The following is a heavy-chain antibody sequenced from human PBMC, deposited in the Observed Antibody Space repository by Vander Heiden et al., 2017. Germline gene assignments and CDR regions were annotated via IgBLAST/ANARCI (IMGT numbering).Heavy chain of an antibody. CDR3: AKAVGYGSYYFDY. D-gene: IGHD2-15*01. V-gene: IGHV3-23*01. CDR1: GFTFSSYA. CDR2: ISGSGGST. Sequence: EVQLLESGGGLVQPGGSLRLSCAASGFTFSSYAMSWVRQAPGKGLGWVSAISGSGGSTYYADSVKGRFTISRDNSKNTLYLQMNSLRAEDTAVYYCAKAVGYGSYYFDYWGQGTLVTVSS. J-gene: IGHJ4*02.